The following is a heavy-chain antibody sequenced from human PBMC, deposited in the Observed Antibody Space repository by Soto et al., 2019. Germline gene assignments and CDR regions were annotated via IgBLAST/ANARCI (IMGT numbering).Heavy chain of an antibody. D-gene: IGHD4-4*01. V-gene: IGHV1-69*13. CDR3: ARDRVTVSYGNYYYYGMDV. J-gene: IGHJ6*01. CDR2: IIPIFGTA. Sequence: SVKVSCKASGGTFSSYAISWVRQAPGQGLEWMGGIIPIFGTANYAQKFQGRVTITADESTSTAYMELSSLRSEDTAVYYCARDRVTVSYGNYYYYGMDVSRQGTTVTGSS. CDR1: GGTFSSYA.